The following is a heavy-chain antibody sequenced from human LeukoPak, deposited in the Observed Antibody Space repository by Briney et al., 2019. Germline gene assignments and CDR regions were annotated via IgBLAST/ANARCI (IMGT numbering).Heavy chain of an antibody. D-gene: IGHD1-26*01. CDR2: MNPNSGNT. V-gene: IGHV1-8*01. CDR3: ARFRMEGATTGPYNWFDP. J-gene: IGHJ5*02. CDR1: GYTFTSYD. Sequence: GSVKVSCKASGYTFTSYDINWVRQATRQGLEWMGWMNPNSGNTGYAQKFQGRVTMTRNTSISTAYMELSSLRSEDTAVYYCARFRMEGATTGPYNWFDPWGQGTLVTVSS.